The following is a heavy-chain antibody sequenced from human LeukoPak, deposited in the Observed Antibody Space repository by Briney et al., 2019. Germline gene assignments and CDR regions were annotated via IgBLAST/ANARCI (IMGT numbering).Heavy chain of an antibody. J-gene: IGHJ6*02. D-gene: IGHD2-15*01. Sequence: PGGSLRLSCAASGFTFSSYSTNWVRQAPGKGLEWVSSISSSSSYIYYADSVKGRFTISRDNAKNSLYLQMTGLRAEDTAVYYCARGLYCSGGSCYPGSPSVYYYGMDVWGQGTTVTVSS. V-gene: IGHV3-21*01. CDR2: ISSSSSYI. CDR1: GFTFSSYS. CDR3: ARGLYCSGGSCYPGSPSVYYYGMDV.